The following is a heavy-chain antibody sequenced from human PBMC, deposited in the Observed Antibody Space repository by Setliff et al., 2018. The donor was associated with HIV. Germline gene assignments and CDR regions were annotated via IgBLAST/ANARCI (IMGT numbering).Heavy chain of an antibody. J-gene: IGHJ4*02. CDR3: AGGPGTTSIDY. D-gene: IGHD1-26*01. V-gene: IGHV4-34*01. CDR2: INPSGST. CDR1: GGSFSGYY. Sequence: SETLSLTCAVYGGSFSGYYWTWIRQSPVKGLEWIGEINPSGSTNYNMSLWSRVTISLDASRNQLSLELISVTAADTAVYYCAGGPGTTSIDYWAQGTLVTVS.